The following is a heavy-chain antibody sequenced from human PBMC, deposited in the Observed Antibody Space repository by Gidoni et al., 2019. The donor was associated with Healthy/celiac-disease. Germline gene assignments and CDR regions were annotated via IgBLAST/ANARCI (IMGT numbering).Heavy chain of an antibody. V-gene: IGHV4-39*01. Sequence: QLQLQASGPGLVKPSETLSLTCTVSGGSISSSSYYWGWIRQPPGKGLEWIGSIYYSGSTYYNPSLKSRVTISVDTSKNQFSLKLSSVTAADTAVYYCARSTNPFSSSGRGPSSWFDPWGQGTLVTVSS. D-gene: IGHD6-13*01. CDR3: ARSTNPFSSSGRGPSSWFDP. J-gene: IGHJ5*02. CDR2: IYYSGST. CDR1: GGSISSSSYY.